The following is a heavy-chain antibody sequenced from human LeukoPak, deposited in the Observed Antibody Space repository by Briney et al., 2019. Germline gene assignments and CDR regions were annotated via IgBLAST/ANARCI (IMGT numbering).Heavy chain of an antibody. CDR2: IYYSGNT. V-gene: IGHV4-39*01. D-gene: IGHD2-15*01. CDR3: ARQGGGSLDY. CDR1: GGSISSSSYY. J-gene: IGHJ4*02. Sequence: PSETLSLTCTVSGGSISSSSYYWGWIRQPPGKGLEWIGSIYYSGNTYYNPSLKSRVTISVGTSKNQFSLKLSSVTAADTAVYYCARQGGGSLDYWGQGTLVTVSS.